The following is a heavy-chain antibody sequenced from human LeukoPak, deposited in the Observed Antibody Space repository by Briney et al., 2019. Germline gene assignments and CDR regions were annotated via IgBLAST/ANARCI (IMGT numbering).Heavy chain of an antibody. J-gene: IGHJ6*03. CDR2: IYHSGTT. V-gene: IGHV4-38-2*02. CDR1: GYSISNGFF. Sequence: KASETLSLTCSVSGYSISNGFFWGWIRQPPGKGLEWIGSIYHSGTTHYNPSLKSRVTISVDTSNNQVSLKLSSLTAADTAVYYCARVSWFPGTSYYYMDVWGKGTTVTISS. CDR3: ARVSWFPGTSYYYMDV. D-gene: IGHD1-1*01.